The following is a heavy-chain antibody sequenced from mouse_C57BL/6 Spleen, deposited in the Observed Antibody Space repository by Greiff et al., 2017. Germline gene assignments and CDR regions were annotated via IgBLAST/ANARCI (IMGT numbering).Heavy chain of an antibody. CDR1: GYTFTDYE. CDR3: TRSRSPYYLDY. Sequence: VQLQHSGAELVRPGASVTLSCKASGYTFTDYEMHWVKQTPVHGLEWIGAIDPETGGTAYNQKFKGKAILTAAKSSSTAYMALRSLTSEDSAVNYCTRSRSPYYLDYWGIGTTLAVYS. CDR2: IDPETGGT. J-gene: IGHJ2*01. V-gene: IGHV1-15*01.